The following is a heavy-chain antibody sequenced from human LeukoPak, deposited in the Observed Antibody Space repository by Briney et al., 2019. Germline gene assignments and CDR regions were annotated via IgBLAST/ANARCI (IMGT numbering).Heavy chain of an antibody. Sequence: GGSLRLSCAASGFTFSSYSMNWVRQAPGKGLEWVSSISSSSSYIYYADSVKGRFTISRDNAKNSLYLQMNSLRAEGTAVYYCARARGTSGWLPDFGYWGQGTLVTVSS. J-gene: IGHJ4*02. CDR2: ISSSSSYI. D-gene: IGHD6-19*01. CDR1: GFTFSSYS. CDR3: ARARGTSGWLPDFGY. V-gene: IGHV3-21*01.